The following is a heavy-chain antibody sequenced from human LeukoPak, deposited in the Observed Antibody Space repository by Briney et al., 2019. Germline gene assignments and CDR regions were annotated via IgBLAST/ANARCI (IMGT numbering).Heavy chain of an antibody. CDR2: IYSGGST. CDR3: ARDQYSSSWYLFGAFDI. CDR1: GFTVNSNY. Sequence: GGSLRLSCAASGFTVNSNYMSWVRQAPGKGLEWVSVIYSGGSTYYADSVKGRFTISRDNSKNTLYLQMNSLRAEDTAVYYCARDQYSSSWYLFGAFDIWGQGTMVTVSS. V-gene: IGHV3-53*01. J-gene: IGHJ3*02. D-gene: IGHD6-13*01.